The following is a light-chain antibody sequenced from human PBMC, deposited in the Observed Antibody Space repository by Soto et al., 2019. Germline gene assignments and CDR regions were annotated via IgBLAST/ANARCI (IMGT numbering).Light chain of an antibody. CDR3: SSYRSSSTLYV. CDR1: SSDVGGYNY. V-gene: IGLV2-14*01. Sequence: QPASVSGSPGQSITISCTGTSSDVGGYNYVSWYQQHPGKAPKLMIYDVNNRPSGVSNRFSGSKSGNTASLTISGLQAEDEADYYCSSYRSSSTLYVFGTGTKVTVL. J-gene: IGLJ1*01. CDR2: DVN.